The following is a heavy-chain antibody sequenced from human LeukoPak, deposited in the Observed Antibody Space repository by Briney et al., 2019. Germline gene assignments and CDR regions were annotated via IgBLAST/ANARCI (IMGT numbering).Heavy chain of an antibody. Sequence: PGGSLRLSCAASGFTVSSKRMSWVRQAPGMGLEWVADLDSGGSAYYPDSVKGRFTISRDNSKNTPYLQMNTLRAEDTAVYFCARQDDYVFNIWGQGTMVTVSS. V-gene: IGHV3-53*01. CDR1: GFTVSSKR. CDR3: ARQDDYVFNI. J-gene: IGHJ3*02. CDR2: LDSGGSA. D-gene: IGHD5-12*01.